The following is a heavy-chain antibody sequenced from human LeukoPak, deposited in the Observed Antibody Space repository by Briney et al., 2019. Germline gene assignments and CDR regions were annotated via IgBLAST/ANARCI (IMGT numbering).Heavy chain of an antibody. J-gene: IGHJ5*02. V-gene: IGHV4-38-2*02. CDR3: ARDSGYGGWFDP. CDR1: GYSINSGYY. CDR2: IFHSGST. Sequence: SETLSLTCTVSGYSINSGYYWGWIRQPPGKGLEWIGSIFHSGSTYYNPSLKSRVTISVDTSKNQFSLKLSSVTAADTAVYYCARDSGYGGWFDPWGQGTLVTVSS. D-gene: IGHD5-12*01.